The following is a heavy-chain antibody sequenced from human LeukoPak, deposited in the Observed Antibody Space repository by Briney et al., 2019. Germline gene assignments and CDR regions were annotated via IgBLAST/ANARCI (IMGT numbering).Heavy chain of an antibody. CDR3: AREEGAPIAAANI. CDR1: GYIFTSYS. V-gene: IGHV1-18*01. CDR2: ISAYNGDT. J-gene: IGHJ3*02. D-gene: IGHD6-13*01. Sequence: GASVKVSCKASGYIFTSYSISWVRQAPGQGLEWMGWISAYNGDTNYVQKFQGRVTMTTDTSTSTAFMELKSPRSDDTAVYYCAREEGAPIAAANIWGLGTKVTVSS.